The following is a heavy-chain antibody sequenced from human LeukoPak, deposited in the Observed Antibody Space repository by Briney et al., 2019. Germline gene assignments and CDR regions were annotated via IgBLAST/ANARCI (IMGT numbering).Heavy chain of an antibody. CDR1: GFTFSSYA. CDR2: ISGSGGST. Sequence: PGGSLRLSCAASGFTFSSYAMSWVRQASGKGLEWVSAISGSGGSTYYADSVKGRFTISRDNAKNSLYLQMNSLRAEDTAVYYCARAYSSSLDYWGQGTLVTVSS. CDR3: ARAYSSSLDY. D-gene: IGHD6-6*01. J-gene: IGHJ4*02. V-gene: IGHV3-23*01.